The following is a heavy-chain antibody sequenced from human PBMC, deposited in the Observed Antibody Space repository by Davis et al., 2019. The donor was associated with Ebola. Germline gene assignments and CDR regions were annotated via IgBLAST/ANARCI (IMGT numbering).Heavy chain of an antibody. D-gene: IGHD6-19*01. CDR2: ILYDGSNK. Sequence: GESLKISCAASGFTFSSYGMHWVRQAPGKGLEWVAVILYDGSNKYYADSVKGRFTISRDNSKNTLYLQMNSLRAEDTAVYYCARGASSGWSIDYWGQGTLVTVSS. CDR3: ARGASSGWSIDY. V-gene: IGHV3-30*03. J-gene: IGHJ4*02. CDR1: GFTFSSYG.